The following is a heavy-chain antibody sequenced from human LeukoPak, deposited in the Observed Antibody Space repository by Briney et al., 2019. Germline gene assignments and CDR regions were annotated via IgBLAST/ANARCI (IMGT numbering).Heavy chain of an antibody. J-gene: IGHJ4*02. CDR1: GFTVSSNY. D-gene: IGHD3-22*01. CDR2: MLTNGDT. CDR3: ARRHYDRTGYYYVD. Sequence: GGSLRLSCAASGFTVSSNYMSWVRQAPGKGLEWVSVMLTNGDTNYADSVKGRFTISRDSFKNTLYLQMSSLRAEDTAVYFCARRHYDRTGYYYVDWGQGTLVTVSS. V-gene: IGHV3-66*04.